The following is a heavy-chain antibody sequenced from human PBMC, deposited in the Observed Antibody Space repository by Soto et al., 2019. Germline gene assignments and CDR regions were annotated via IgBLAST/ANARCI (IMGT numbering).Heavy chain of an antibody. V-gene: IGHV4-34*01. J-gene: IGHJ4*02. Sequence: PSETLSLTCAVYGVSFSGYCWSWIRQPPGKGLEWIGEINHSGSTNYNPSLKSRVTISVDTSKNQFSLKLSSVTAADTAVYYCARVSSGWKFDYWGQGTLVTVSS. CDR2: INHSGST. CDR3: ARVSSGWKFDY. CDR1: GVSFSGYC. D-gene: IGHD6-19*01.